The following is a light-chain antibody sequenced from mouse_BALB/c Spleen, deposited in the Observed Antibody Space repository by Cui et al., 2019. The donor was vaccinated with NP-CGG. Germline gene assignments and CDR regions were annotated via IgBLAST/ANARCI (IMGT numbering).Light chain of an antibody. CDR2: GTN. CDR3: ALWYSNHWV. V-gene: IGLV1*01. J-gene: IGLJ1*01. CDR1: TGAFTTSNY. Sequence: QAVVTQESALTTSPGETVTFTCRSSTGAFTTSNYANWVQEKPDHLFTGLIGGTNNRTPGVPARFSGSLIGDKAALTITGAQTEDEAIYFCALWYSNHWVFGGGTKLTVL.